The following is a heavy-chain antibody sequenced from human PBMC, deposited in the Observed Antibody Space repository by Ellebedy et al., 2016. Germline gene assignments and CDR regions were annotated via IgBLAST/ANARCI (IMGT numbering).Heavy chain of an antibody. CDR1: GYTFTAYY. J-gene: IGHJ6*03. V-gene: IGHV1-2*02. CDR2: INPNSGGT. D-gene: IGHD2-2*02. CDR3: ASTDCSSNFCYTNYYYMDV. Sequence: ASVKVSXXASGYTFTAYYMHWVRQAPGQGLEWMGWINPNSGGTNYAPKFQGRVTMTRDTSISTAYMELSRLRSDDTAVYYCASTDCSSNFCYTNYYYMDVWGQGTTVAVSS.